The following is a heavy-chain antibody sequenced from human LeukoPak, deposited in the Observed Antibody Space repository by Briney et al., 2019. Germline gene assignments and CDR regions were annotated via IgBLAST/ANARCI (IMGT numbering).Heavy chain of an antibody. Sequence: GGSLRLSCAASGFTFSIYGMHWVRQAPGKGLEWVALISSDGSNKYYADSVKGRFTISRDNSKNTLYLQMNSLSTEDTAEYYCANGYDILTGYSHFDYWGQGTLVTVSS. V-gene: IGHV3-30*18. CDR1: GFTFSIYG. CDR3: ANGYDILTGYSHFDY. D-gene: IGHD3-9*01. J-gene: IGHJ4*02. CDR2: ISSDGSNK.